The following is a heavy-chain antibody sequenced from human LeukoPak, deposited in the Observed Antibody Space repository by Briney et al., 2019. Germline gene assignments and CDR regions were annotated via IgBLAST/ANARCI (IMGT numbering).Heavy chain of an antibody. V-gene: IGHV1-69*04. J-gene: IGHJ4*02. CDR1: GGTFSSYA. CDR2: IIPILGIA. Sequence: EASVKVSCKASGGTFSSYAISWVRQAPGQGLEWMGRIIPILGIANYAQKFQGRATITADKSTSTAYMELSSLRSEDTAVYYCARGIGGWYDYFDYWGQGTLVTVSS. CDR3: ARGIGGWYDYFDY. D-gene: IGHD6-19*01.